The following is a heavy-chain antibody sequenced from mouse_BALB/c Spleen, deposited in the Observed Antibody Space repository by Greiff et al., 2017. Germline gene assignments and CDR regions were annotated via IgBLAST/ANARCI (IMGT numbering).Heavy chain of an antibody. CDR1: GFTFSSYA. Sequence: EVQRVESGGGLVKPGGSLKLSCAASGFTFSSYAMSWVRQSPEKRLEWVAEISSGGSYTYYPDTVTGRFTISRDNAKNTLYLEMSSLRSEDTAMYYCARRGSSGYVAYWGQGTLVTVSA. CDR3: ARRGSSGYVAY. CDR2: ISSGGSYT. V-gene: IGHV5-9-4*01. D-gene: IGHD3-1*01. J-gene: IGHJ3*01.